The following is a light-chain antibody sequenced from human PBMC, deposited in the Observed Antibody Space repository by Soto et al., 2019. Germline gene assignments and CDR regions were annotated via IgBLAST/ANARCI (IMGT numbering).Light chain of an antibody. CDR1: NIGSKS. J-gene: IGLJ3*02. CDR3: QSYDSRLSGSEV. Sequence: SYVLNQPPSVSVAPGQTATISCGGNNIGSKSVHWYQQEPGQAPVLVVYDDSDRPSGIPERFSGSNSGHTATLTISRVEAGDEADYYCQSYDSRLSGSEVFGGGTKLTVL. CDR2: DDS. V-gene: IGLV3-21*02.